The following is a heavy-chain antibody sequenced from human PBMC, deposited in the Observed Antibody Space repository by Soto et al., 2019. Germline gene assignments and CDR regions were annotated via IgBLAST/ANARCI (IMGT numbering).Heavy chain of an antibody. CDR1: GYTFTSYY. Sequence: GASVKVSCKASGYTFTSYYIHWVRQAPGQGLDWMGIINPTGGSTNYAQKFQGRVTVTRDTSTSTVYMELSSLRSEDTAVYYCARDLSSTRYFDYWGQGTQVTVSS. J-gene: IGHJ4*02. CDR3: ARDLSSTRYFDY. D-gene: IGHD6-6*01. CDR2: INPTGGST. V-gene: IGHV1-46*01.